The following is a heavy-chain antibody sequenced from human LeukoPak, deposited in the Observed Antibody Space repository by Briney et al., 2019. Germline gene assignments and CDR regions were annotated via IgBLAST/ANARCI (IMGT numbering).Heavy chain of an antibody. D-gene: IGHD3-3*02. CDR3: ARELATPMNYYYYMDV. Sequence: SETLSLTCTVSGGSISSGSYYWSWIRQPAGKGLEWIGRIYTSGSTNYNPSLKSRVTISVDTSKNQFSLKLSSVTAADTAVYYCARELATPMNYYYYMDVWGKGTMVTVSS. J-gene: IGHJ6*03. CDR2: IYTSGST. CDR1: GGSISSGSYY. V-gene: IGHV4-61*02.